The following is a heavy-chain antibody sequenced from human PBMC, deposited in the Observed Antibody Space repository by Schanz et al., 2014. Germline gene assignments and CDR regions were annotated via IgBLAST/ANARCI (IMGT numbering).Heavy chain of an antibody. CDR1: GFTFSNFA. CDR3: ARRYSGRYCFDY. J-gene: IGHJ4*02. V-gene: IGHV3-30*04. D-gene: IGHD1-26*01. Sequence: QVQLVESGGGVVQPGRSLRLSCAASGFTFSNFAMHWVRQAPGKGLEWVTIISHDGSIQYGADSVKGRFIISRDNSKNTLDLQMNSLRDEDTALYYCARRYSGRYCFDYWGQGTLVAVSS. CDR2: ISHDGSIQ.